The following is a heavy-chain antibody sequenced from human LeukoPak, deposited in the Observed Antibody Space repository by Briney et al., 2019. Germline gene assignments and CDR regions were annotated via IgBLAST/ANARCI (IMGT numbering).Heavy chain of an antibody. Sequence: GESLKISCKGSGYSFTSHWIGGVRQMPGKGLEWMGIIYPDDSDTRYSPSFQGQVTISADKSISNAYLQWSSLKASDTAMYYCAKTYYYGSGSPADAFDVWGRRTVVTISS. CDR1: GYSFTSHW. CDR3: AKTYYYGSGSPADAFDV. V-gene: IGHV5-51*01. D-gene: IGHD3-10*01. CDR2: IYPDDSDT. J-gene: IGHJ3*01.